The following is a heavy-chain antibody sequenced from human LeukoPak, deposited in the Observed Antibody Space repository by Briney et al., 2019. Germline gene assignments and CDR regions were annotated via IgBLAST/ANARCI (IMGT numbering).Heavy chain of an antibody. D-gene: IGHD3-10*01. J-gene: IGHJ4*02. CDR2: INHSGST. CDR3: ARATMVRTEYYFDY. Sequence: SETLSLTCAVYGGSFSGYYWSWIRQPPGKGLECIGEINHSGSTNYNPSLKSRVTISVDTSKNQFSLKLSSVTAADTAVYYCARATMVRTEYYFDYWGQGTLVTVSS. CDR1: GGSFSGYY. V-gene: IGHV4-34*01.